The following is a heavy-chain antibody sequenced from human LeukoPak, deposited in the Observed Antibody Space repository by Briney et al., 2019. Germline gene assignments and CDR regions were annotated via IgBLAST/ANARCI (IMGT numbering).Heavy chain of an antibody. CDR2: VCHSGST. D-gene: IGHD6-19*01. J-gene: IGHJ3*02. CDR3: ARVPYSSGWYVPRTGAHDAFDI. Sequence: SETLSLTCTVSGYSISSTYCWGWIRQPPGKGLEWIGRVCHSGSTYYNPSLKSRVSISVDTSQNQFSLKLSSVTAADTAVYYCARVPYSSGWYVPRTGAHDAFDIWGQGTMVTVSS. V-gene: IGHV4-38-2*02. CDR1: GYSISSTYC.